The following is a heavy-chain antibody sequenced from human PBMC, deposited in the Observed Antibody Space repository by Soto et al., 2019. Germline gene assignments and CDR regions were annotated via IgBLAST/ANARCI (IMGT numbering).Heavy chain of an antibody. J-gene: IGHJ4*02. D-gene: IGHD1-7*01. Sequence: QVQLVQSGAEVKKPGASVKVSCKASGYTFTSYDINWVRQATGQGLEWMGWMNPNSGNTGYAQKFQGRVTRTRNTSISTAYMELSSLRSEDTAVYYCARGALNWNSKLSNFDHWGQGTLVTVSS. CDR3: ARGALNWNSKLSNFDH. CDR1: GYTFTSYD. CDR2: MNPNSGNT. V-gene: IGHV1-8*01.